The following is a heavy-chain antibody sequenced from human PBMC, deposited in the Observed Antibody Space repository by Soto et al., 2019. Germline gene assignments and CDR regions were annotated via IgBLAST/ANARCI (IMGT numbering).Heavy chain of an antibody. CDR2: IDYSGST. Sequence: QVQLQESGPGLVKPSETLSLTCTVSGGSVSSGSYYWSWIRQPPGTGLEWIGYIDYSGSTNYNPSLKSRVTISVDTSKNQFSLKLSSVTAADTAVYYCARAFGVVIEGPSWFDPWGQGTLVTVSS. D-gene: IGHD3-3*01. CDR1: GGSVSSGSYY. J-gene: IGHJ5*02. CDR3: ARAFGVVIEGPSWFDP. V-gene: IGHV4-61*01.